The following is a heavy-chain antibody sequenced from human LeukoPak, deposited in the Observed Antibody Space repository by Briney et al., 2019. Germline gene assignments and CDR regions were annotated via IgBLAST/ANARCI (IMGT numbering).Heavy chain of an antibody. J-gene: IGHJ6*03. V-gene: IGHV3-7*01. D-gene: IGHD3-22*01. CDR2: IKQGGSEK. CDR1: GFTFSTYW. Sequence: GGSLRLSCAASGFTFSTYWMSWVRQAPGEGLEWVANIKQGGSEKHYGDSVRGRFTISRDNAKNSLYLQINSLRAEDTALYFCARDTYDSSGYHFYYMDVWGKGTTVTVSS. CDR3: ARDTYDSSGYHFYYMDV.